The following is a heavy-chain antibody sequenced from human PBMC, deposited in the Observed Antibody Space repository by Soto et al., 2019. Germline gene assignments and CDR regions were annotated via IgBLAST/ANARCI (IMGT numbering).Heavy chain of an antibody. V-gene: IGHV1-2*02. CDR2: INPNSGGT. J-gene: IGHJ4*02. CDR1: GYTFTGYY. D-gene: IGHD6-13*01. Sequence: ASVKVSCKASGYTFTGYYMHWVRQAPGQGLEWMGWINPNSGGTNYAQKFQGRVTMTRDTSISTAYMELSRLRSDDTAVYYCARRIAAAGRGREYLDYWGQGTLVTVSS. CDR3: ARRIAAAGRGREYLDY.